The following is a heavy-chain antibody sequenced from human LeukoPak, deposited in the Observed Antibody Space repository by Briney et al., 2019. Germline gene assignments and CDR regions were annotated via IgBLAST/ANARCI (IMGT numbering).Heavy chain of an antibody. CDR3: ARSGSYSAFDI. CDR1: GYSISSGYY. V-gene: IGHV4-38-2*02. CDR2: IYHSGST. J-gene: IGHJ3*02. D-gene: IGHD1-26*01. Sequence: SETLSLTCTVSGYSISSGYYWGWIRQPPGKGLEWIGSIYHSGSTYYNPSLKSRVTISVDTSKNQFSLRLSSVTAADTAVYYCARSGSYSAFDIWGQGTMVTVSS.